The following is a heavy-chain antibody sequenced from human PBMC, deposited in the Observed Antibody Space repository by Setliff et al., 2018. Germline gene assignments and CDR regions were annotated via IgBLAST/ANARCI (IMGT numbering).Heavy chain of an antibody. Sequence: LRLSCEASGFTFSNYAMGWVRQAPGKGLEWVSGINWSGEIIGYADSVKGRFTFSRDNAKNSLFLEMNSLTVDDTALYYYCARDLIRGAPNWFDPWGQGTLVTVSS. CDR3: ARDLIRGAPNWFDP. D-gene: IGHD3-10*01. J-gene: IGHJ5*02. CDR2: INWSGEII. CDR1: GFTFSNYA. V-gene: IGHV3-20*04.